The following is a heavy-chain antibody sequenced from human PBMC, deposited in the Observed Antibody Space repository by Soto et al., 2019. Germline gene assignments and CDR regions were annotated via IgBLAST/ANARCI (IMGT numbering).Heavy chain of an antibody. V-gene: IGHV3-30*18. J-gene: IGHJ6*02. Sequence: QVQLVESGGGVVQPGRSLRLSCVASGFTFSGYGMHWVRQAPGKGLELVAVMSNDGSNKYYADSVKGRFTISRDNSKNMLYLQMNSLRAEDTAVYYCAKGSSSVYYYYYGIDVWGQGTTVTVSS. CDR3: AKGSSSVYYYYYGIDV. CDR1: GFTFSGYG. D-gene: IGHD6-6*01. CDR2: MSNDGSNK.